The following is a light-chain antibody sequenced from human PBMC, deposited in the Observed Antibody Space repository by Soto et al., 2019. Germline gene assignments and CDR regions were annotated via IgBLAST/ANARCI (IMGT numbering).Light chain of an antibody. V-gene: IGKV1-5*03. CDR1: QSIGNW. Sequence: DVQMTQTPSSLSSSVGDRVILTCRASQSIGNWLAWYQQKPGKAPKLLIYKASSLESGVPTRFRGSGSGTDFTLTISGLQPDDFETYYCQQYHTFSIAFGQGTRLEIK. J-gene: IGKJ5*01. CDR2: KAS. CDR3: QQYHTFSIA.